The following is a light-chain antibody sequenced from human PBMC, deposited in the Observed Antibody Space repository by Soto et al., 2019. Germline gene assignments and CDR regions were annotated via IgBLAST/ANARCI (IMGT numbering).Light chain of an antibody. V-gene: IGKV1-5*03. CDR2: KAS. CDR1: ERIDSW. J-gene: IGKJ1*01. Sequence: DIQMTQSPSTLSASVEDRVTITCRASERIDSWLAWHQQKPGRAPKLLISKASSLESGVPSRVSGSGSGTEFTLTIDSLQPDDFATYYCQEYKSYSWTFGQGTKVDI. CDR3: QEYKSYSWT.